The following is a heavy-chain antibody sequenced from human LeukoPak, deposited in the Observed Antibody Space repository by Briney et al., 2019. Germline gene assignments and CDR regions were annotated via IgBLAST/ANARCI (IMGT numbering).Heavy chain of an antibody. CDR3: AKDAYCSSTSCYYMDV. D-gene: IGHD2-2*01. CDR1: GFTFSDYY. V-gene: IGHV3-43D*04. CDR2: ISWDGGST. J-gene: IGHJ6*03. Sequence: GGSLRLSCAASGFTFSDYYMSWIRQAPGKGLEWVSLISWDGGSTYYADSVKGRFTISRDNSKNSLYLQMNSLRAEDTALYYCAKDAYCSSTSCYYMDVWGKGTTVTVSS.